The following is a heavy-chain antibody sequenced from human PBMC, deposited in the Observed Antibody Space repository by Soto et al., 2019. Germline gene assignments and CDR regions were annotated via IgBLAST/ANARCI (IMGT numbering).Heavy chain of an antibody. J-gene: IGHJ3*02. D-gene: IGHD2-15*01. CDR3: APHVSCSGGSCQYDAFAI. CDR1: GFTVSSHA. V-gene: IGHV3-23*01. CDR2: ITADGST. Sequence: EVQVLESGGGSVQPGGSLRLSCEGSGFTVSSHAMTWIRQAPGKGPEWVSTITADGSTYYADSVKGRFAMSRDTSESTLYLQMNSLGAEDTAAYYCAPHVSCSGGSCQYDAFAIRGQGTMVTVSS.